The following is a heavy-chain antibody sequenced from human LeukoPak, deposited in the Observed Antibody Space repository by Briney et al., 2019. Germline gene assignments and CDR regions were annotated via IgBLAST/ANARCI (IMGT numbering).Heavy chain of an antibody. Sequence: ASVKVSCKASGYTLTKYGISWVRQAPGEGPEWMGWISGYNGNTNYAQKFQGRVTMTTDTSTSTAYMELRDLKSDDTAVYYCGRDYYYGTSAPYNFGIDVWGQGTTVTVSS. D-gene: IGHD3-10*01. CDR1: GYTLTKYG. V-gene: IGHV1-18*04. CDR3: GRDYYYGTSAPYNFGIDV. J-gene: IGHJ6*02. CDR2: ISGYNGNT.